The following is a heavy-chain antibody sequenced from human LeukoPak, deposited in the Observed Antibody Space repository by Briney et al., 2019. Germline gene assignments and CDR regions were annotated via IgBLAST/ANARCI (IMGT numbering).Heavy chain of an antibody. J-gene: IGHJ3*02. CDR3: ARTSITMIVVATGDAFDI. D-gene: IGHD3-22*01. CDR1: GFTLSSNY. Sequence: GGSLRLSCAASGFTLSSNYMSWVRQAPGKGLEWVSVIYSGGSTYYADSVKGRFTISRDNSKNTLYLQMNSLRAEDTAVYYCARTSITMIVVATGDAFDIWGQGTMVTVSS. CDR2: IYSGGST. V-gene: IGHV3-53*01.